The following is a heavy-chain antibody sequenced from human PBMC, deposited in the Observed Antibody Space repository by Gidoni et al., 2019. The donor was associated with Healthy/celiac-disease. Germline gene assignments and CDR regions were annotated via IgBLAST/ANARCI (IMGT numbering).Heavy chain of an antibody. Sequence: QVQLQESGPGLVKPSQTLSLTCTGPGGSISSGGYYWSWIRQPAGTGLEWIGRSCTSGSTNYNPSLKSRVTISVDTSKNQFSLKLSSVTAADTAVYYCARRSGDYRGFDYWGQGTLVTVSS. CDR2: SCTSGST. CDR1: GGSISSGGYY. J-gene: IGHJ4*02. D-gene: IGHD4-17*01. V-gene: IGHV4-61*02. CDR3: ARRSGDYRGFDY.